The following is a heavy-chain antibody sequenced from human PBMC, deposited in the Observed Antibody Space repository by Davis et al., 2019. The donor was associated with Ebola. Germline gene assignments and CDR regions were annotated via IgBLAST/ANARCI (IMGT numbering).Heavy chain of an antibody. D-gene: IGHD6-13*01. CDR3: ARDRAAGPYYNYGMDI. J-gene: IGHJ6*02. V-gene: IGHV1-3*01. CDR1: AYFFTSYA. CDR2: INAGHGNT. Sequence: ASALVSCLASAYFFTSYAMHWVRQAPAQRLEWLGWINAGHGNTKYSQKFQARVTITRDTSASTAYMELSSLRSEDTAVYYCARDRAAGPYYNYGMDIWGQGTTVTVSS.